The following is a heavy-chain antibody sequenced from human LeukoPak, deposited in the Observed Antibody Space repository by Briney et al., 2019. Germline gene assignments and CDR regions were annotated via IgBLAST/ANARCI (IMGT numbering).Heavy chain of an antibody. D-gene: IGHD1-26*01. CDR3: TTDLRWESQESDY. J-gene: IGHJ4*02. V-gene: IGHV3-15*01. CDR1: GFTFTNAW. Sequence: SGGSLRLSCVASGFTFTNAWMTWVRQAPGKGLEWVGRIKSKTDGGTADYAAPVTGRFTISRDDSESTLYLQMNSLQTEDTAVYYCTTDLRWESQESDYWGQGTLVTVSS. CDR2: IKSKTDGGTA.